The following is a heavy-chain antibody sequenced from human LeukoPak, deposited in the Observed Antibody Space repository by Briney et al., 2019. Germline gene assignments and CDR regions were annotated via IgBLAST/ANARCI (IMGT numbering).Heavy chain of an antibody. V-gene: IGHV3-23*01. J-gene: IGHJ4*02. D-gene: IGHD6-13*01. CDR2: ISGRGENE. CDR3: AKTGGSSWSQFDY. CDR1: GFTFSNYG. Sequence: GGSLRLSCAASGFTFSNYGMSWVRQAPGKGLEWVSTISGRGENEHYADSVKGRFTISRGESKNTLYLQMNSLRAEDTAVYYCAKTGGSSWSQFDYWGQGTLVTVSS.